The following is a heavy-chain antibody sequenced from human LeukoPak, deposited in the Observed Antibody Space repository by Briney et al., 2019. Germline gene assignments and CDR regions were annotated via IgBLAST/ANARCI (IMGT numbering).Heavy chain of an antibody. D-gene: IGHD3-16*01. J-gene: IGHJ4*02. CDR3: ARPYDYVWGPFVY. Sequence: GGSLRLSCAASGFTVSTNYMSWVRQAPGKGLEWVSVLYRSGSTYYADSVRGRFTISRDSSKNTLYLQVNSLRADDTAVYYCARPYDYVWGPFVYWGQGTLVTVSS. CDR1: GFTVSTNY. V-gene: IGHV3-53*01. CDR2: LYRSGST.